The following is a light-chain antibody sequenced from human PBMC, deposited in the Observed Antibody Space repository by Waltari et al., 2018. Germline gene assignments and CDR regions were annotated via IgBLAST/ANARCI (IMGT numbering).Light chain of an antibody. CDR3: GSFISSTTGI. CDR1: SSDVGGYNY. V-gene: IGLV2-14*03. Sequence: QSALTQPDSVSGSPGQSITISCTGTSSDVGGYNYVSWYQQYPGKAPKVIIYDAINRPSVVSNRFSGSKSGNSASLTISGLQAEDEADYYCGSFISSTTGIFGGGTRLTVL. J-gene: IGLJ2*01. CDR2: DAI.